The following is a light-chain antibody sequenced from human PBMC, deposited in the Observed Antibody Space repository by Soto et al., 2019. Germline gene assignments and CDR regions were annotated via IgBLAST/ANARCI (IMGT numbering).Light chain of an antibody. CDR3: QQRSNWALT. J-gene: IGKJ4*01. CDR1: QSVSSY. CDR2: DAS. Sequence: EIVLTQSPATLSLSPGERATLSCRASQSVSSYLAWYQQKPGQAPRLLIYDASNRATGIPARFSGSGSGTDLTLTISSLEPEDFAVYYCQQRSNWALTFGGGTKGEIK. V-gene: IGKV3-11*01.